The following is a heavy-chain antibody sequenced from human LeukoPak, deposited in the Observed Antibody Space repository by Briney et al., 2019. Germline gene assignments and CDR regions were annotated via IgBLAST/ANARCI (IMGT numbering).Heavy chain of an antibody. V-gene: IGHV1-18*01. CDR3: ARGRSNNNY. CDR1: GYTDSQNG. D-gene: IGHD6-13*01. J-gene: IGHJ4*02. Sequence: AAVKVSSKATGYTDSQNGISWVRQAHGQGLEGMGSIKRYSGNTNYAPKFQGRVTVTRDISRSTAYMELKSLRSYVTAVYYCARGRSNNNYWGQGTLVTVSP. CDR2: IKRYSGNT.